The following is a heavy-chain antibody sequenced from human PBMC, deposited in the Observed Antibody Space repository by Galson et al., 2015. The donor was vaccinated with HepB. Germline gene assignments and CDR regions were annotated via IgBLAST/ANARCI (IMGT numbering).Heavy chain of an antibody. D-gene: IGHD5-12*01. V-gene: IGHV4-31*03. CDR3: ARNSGSQTYYFDY. Sequence: TLSLTCTVSGGSISSGGYYWSWIRQHPGKGLEWIGYIYYSGSTYYNPSLKSRVTISVDTSKNQFSLKLSSVTAADTAVYYCARNSGSQTYYFDYWGQGTLVTVSS. CDR1: GGSISSGGYY. CDR2: IYYSGST. J-gene: IGHJ4*02.